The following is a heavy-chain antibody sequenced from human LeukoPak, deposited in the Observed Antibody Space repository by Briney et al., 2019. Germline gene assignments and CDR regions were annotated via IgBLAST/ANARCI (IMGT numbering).Heavy chain of an antibody. CDR2: INHSGST. CDR1: GGSFSGYY. D-gene: IGHD6-6*01. J-gene: IGHJ4*02. V-gene: IGHV4-34*01. Sequence: SETLSLTCAVYGGSFSGYYWSWIRQPPGKGLEWIGEINHSGSTNYIPSLKSRVTISVDTSKNQFSLKLSSVTAADTAVYYCARTPPRRAARRPRDYFDYWGQGTLVTVSS. CDR3: ARTPPRRAARRPRDYFDY.